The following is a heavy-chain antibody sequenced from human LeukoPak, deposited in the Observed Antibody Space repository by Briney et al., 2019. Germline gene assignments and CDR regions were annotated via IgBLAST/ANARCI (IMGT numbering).Heavy chain of an antibody. CDR3: AREARRDGYNPRGY. CDR1: GGSISSNTYY. Sequence: PSETLSLTCTVSGGSISSNTYYWGWIRQPPGKGLEWIGSINYSGSTYYNPSLKSRVTISVDTSKNQFSLKLSSLTAADTVVYYCAREARRDGYNPRGYWGQGILVTVSS. D-gene: IGHD5-24*01. V-gene: IGHV4-39*02. J-gene: IGHJ4*02. CDR2: INYSGST.